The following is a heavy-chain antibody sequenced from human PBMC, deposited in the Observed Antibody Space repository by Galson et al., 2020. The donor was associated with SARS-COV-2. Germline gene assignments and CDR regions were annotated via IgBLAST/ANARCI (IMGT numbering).Heavy chain of an antibody. Sequence: GESLKISCAASGFTFSSYAMHWVRQAPGTGLEWVAVISYDGSNKYYADSVKGRFTISRDNSKNTLYLQMNSLRAEDTAVYYCARAGDPIAVAGTGSDVWGQGTTVTVSS. CDR3: ARAGDPIAVAGTGSDV. CDR2: ISYDGSNK. D-gene: IGHD6-19*01. J-gene: IGHJ6*02. V-gene: IGHV3-30-3*01. CDR1: GFTFSSYA.